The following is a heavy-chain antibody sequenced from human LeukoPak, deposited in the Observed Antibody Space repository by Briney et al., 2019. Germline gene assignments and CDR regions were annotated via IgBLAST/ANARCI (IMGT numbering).Heavy chain of an antibody. D-gene: IGHD2-8*01. CDR3: ARVDHLLTFDY. CDR1: GFTVSSNY. V-gene: IGHV3-53*01. CDR2: IYSGGST. J-gene: IGHJ4*02. Sequence: GGSLRLSCAASGFTVSSNYMSWVRQAPGKWLEWVSVIYSGGSTYYTDSVKGRFTISRDNSKNTLYLQMNSLRAEDTAVYYCARVDHLLTFDYWGQGTLVTVSS.